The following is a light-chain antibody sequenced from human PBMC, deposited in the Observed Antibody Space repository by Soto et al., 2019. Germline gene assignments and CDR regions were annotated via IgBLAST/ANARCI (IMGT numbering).Light chain of an antibody. CDR3: QQYNSYPYS. CDR1: QTIFSW. J-gene: IGKJ2*03. CDR2: KAS. Sequence: FQMTQSPSTLPASVGDRVNITCRASQTIFSWLAWYQQKPGKAPKLLIYKASSLESGVPSSYSGSGSGTEFTLTISGLQPDDFATYFCQQYNSYPYSFGQGTKLEIK. V-gene: IGKV1-5*03.